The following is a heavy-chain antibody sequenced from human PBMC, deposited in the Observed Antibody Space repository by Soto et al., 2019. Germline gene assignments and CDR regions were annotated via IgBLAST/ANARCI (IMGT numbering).Heavy chain of an antibody. CDR2: ISYDGSNK. D-gene: IGHD5-18*01. CDR3: ARVGQLWLRSKYYYGMDV. V-gene: IGHV3-30-3*01. J-gene: IGHJ6*02. CDR1: GFTFSSYA. Sequence: GGSLRLSCAASGFTFSSYAMHWVRQAPGKGLECVAVISYDGSNKYYADSVKGRFTISRDNSKNTLYLQMNSLRAEDTAVYYCARVGQLWLRSKYYYGMDVWGQGTTVTVSS.